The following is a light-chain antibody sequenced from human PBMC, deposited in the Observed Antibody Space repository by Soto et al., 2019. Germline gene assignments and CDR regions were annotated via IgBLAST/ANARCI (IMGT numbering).Light chain of an antibody. CDR1: PGISSY. Sequence: AIRMTQSPSSFSASTGDRVTITCRASPGISSYFAWYQQKPGKAPKLLIYAASTLQSGVPSRFSGSGSGTDFTLTISCLQSEDCSTYYCQQYYSYPRTFGQGTKLEIK. V-gene: IGKV1-8*01. CDR2: AAS. J-gene: IGKJ2*02. CDR3: QQYYSYPRT.